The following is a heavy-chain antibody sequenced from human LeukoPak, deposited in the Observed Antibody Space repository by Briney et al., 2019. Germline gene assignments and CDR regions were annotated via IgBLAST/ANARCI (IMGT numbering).Heavy chain of an antibody. V-gene: IGHV4-61*01. J-gene: IGHJ5*02. CDR2: IYYSGST. CDR3: ARGAGYDP. Sequence: SETLSPTCTVSGGSVSSGSYYWSWIRQPPGKGLEWIGYIYYSGSTNYNPSLKSRVTISVDTSKNQFSLKLSSVTAADTAVYYCARGAGYDPWGQGTLVTVSS. D-gene: IGHD6-25*01. CDR1: GGSVSSGSYY.